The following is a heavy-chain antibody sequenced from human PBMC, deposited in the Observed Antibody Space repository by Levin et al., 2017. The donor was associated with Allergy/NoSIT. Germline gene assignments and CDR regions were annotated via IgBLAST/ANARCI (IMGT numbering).Heavy chain of an antibody. Sequence: GGSLRLSCAASGFTFSNYSMNWVRQAPGKGLEWVSSISSRSSNIYYVDSVKGRFTISRDNAKNSLYLQMNSLRAEDTAVYYCARDSTAVSSDYWGQGTLVTVSS. J-gene: IGHJ4*02. CDR1: GFTFSNYS. CDR3: ARDSTAVSSDY. V-gene: IGHV3-21*01. D-gene: IGHD4-11*01. CDR2: ISSRSSNI.